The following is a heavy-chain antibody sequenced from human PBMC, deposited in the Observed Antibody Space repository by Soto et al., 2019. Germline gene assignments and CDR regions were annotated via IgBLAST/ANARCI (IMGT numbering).Heavy chain of an antibody. CDR2: ISGSSGST. J-gene: IGHJ4*02. CDR1: GFNFSNYA. D-gene: IGHD6-13*01. Sequence: PGGSMRLSCAASGFNFSNYAMSWVRQDPGKGLEWVSVISGSSGSTHYADSVKGRFTVSRDNSKNTLYLQMNSLRAEDTAVYYCAKRLSYGSSWYYFDYWGQGTLVTVSS. V-gene: IGHV3-23*01. CDR3: AKRLSYGSSWYYFDY.